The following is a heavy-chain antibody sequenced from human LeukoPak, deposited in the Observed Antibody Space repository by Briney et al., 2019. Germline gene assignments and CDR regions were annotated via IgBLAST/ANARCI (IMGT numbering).Heavy chain of an antibody. J-gene: IGHJ4*02. V-gene: IGHV3-30*18. Sequence: PGRSLRLPCAASGFXFSSYGIHWVRQAPGKGREWVAVISYDGSNKYYADSVKGRFTISRDNSKNTLYLQMNSLRAEDTAVYYCAKDRLRGVIPYYFDYWGQGTLVTVSS. CDR2: ISYDGSNK. CDR3: AKDRLRGVIPYYFDY. D-gene: IGHD3-10*01. CDR1: GFXFSSYG.